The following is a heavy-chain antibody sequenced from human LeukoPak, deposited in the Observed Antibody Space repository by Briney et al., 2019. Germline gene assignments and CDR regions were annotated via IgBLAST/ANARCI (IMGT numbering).Heavy chain of an antibody. J-gene: IGHJ6*02. V-gene: IGHV1-69*13. D-gene: IGHD3-3*01. Sequence: SVKVSCKASGGTFSSYAISWVRQAPGQGLEWMGGIIPIFGTANYAQEFQGRVTITADESTSTAYMELSSLRSEDTAVYYCARDTPITIFGVVLIYGMDVWGQGTTVTVSS. CDR1: GGTFSSYA. CDR3: ARDTPITIFGVVLIYGMDV. CDR2: IIPIFGTA.